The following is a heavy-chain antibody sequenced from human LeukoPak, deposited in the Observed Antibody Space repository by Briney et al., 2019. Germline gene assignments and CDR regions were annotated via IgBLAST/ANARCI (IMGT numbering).Heavy chain of an antibody. D-gene: IGHD6-19*01. CDR3: ARDRLEPGVIDY. V-gene: IGHV3-30-3*01. CDR2: ISYDGSNK. Sequence: GGSLRLSCAASGFTFSSYAMHWVRQAPGKGLEWVAVISYDGSNKYYADSVKGRFTISRDNSKNTLYLQMNSLRAEDTAVYYCARDRLEPGVIDYWGQGTLVTVSS. J-gene: IGHJ4*02. CDR1: GFTFSSYA.